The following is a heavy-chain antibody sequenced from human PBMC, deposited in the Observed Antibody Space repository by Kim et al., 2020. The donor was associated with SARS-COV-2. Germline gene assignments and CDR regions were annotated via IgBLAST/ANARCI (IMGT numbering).Heavy chain of an antibody. D-gene: IGHD2-2*01. Sequence: GGSTYDADSVKGRFTISRDNSKNTLYLQMNSLRAEDTAVYYCASGEVPDYWGQGTLVTVSS. V-gene: IGHV3-23*01. J-gene: IGHJ4*02. CDR3: ASGEVPDY. CDR2: GGST.